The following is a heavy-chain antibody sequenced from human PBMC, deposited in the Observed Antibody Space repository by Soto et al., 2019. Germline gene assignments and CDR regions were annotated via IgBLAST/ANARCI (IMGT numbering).Heavy chain of an antibody. CDR1: GYTFISYN. V-gene: IGHV1-18*01. J-gene: IGHJ1*01. Sequence: ASVKVSCKASGYTFISYNINWVRLAPGQGPEWLGRISGYNDNTYYAQKFQGRVTMSTDTSTSTAYMELRSLRSDDTAVYYCARDPAYNGPFQHWGQGTLVTVSS. CDR3: ARDPAYNGPFQH. CDR2: ISGYNDNT. D-gene: IGHD3-10*01.